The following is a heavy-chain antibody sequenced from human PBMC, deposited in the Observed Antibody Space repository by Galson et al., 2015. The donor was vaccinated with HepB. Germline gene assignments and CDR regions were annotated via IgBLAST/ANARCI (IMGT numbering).Heavy chain of an antibody. V-gene: IGHV1-8*01. D-gene: IGHD4-17*01. J-gene: IGHJ6*02. Sequence: SVKVSCKASGYTFTSYDINWVRQATGQGLEWMGWMNPNSGNTGYAQKFQGRVTMTRNTSISTAYMELSSLRSEDTAVYYCARWPDYGDYDHYYYGMDVWGQGTTVTVSS. CDR3: ARWPDYGDYDHYYYGMDV. CDR2: MNPNSGNT. CDR1: GYTFTSYD.